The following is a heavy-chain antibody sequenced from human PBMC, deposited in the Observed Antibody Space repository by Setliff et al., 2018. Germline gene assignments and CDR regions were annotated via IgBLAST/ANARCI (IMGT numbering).Heavy chain of an antibody. V-gene: IGHV3-23*01. D-gene: IGHD3-3*01. CDR3: AKSPHDFWSGRVFFDY. CDR1: GFSFSSYA. CDR2: IIGSGIST. J-gene: IGHJ4*01. Sequence: PGESLKISCAASGFSFSSYAMSWVRQAPGKGLEWVSTIIGSGISTYYADSVQGRVTISRDNHKNTLHLQMNSLRVEDTAIYYCAKSPHDFWSGRVFFDYWGRGMLVTAPQ.